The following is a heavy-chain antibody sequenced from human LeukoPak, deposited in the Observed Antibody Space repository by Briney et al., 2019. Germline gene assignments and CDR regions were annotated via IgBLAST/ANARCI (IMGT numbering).Heavy chain of an antibody. D-gene: IGHD1-26*01. J-gene: IGHJ4*02. CDR3: ARVRIEWEPHTIDY. Sequence: PGGSLRLSCAASGFTFSSYSMNWVRQAPGKGLEWVAAISTTSGNIYYADSVKGRFTISRDNAKNSLYLQMNSLRAEDTAVYYCARVRIEWEPHTIDYWGQGTLVTVSS. CDR1: GFTFSSYS. V-gene: IGHV3-21*04. CDR2: ISTTSGNI.